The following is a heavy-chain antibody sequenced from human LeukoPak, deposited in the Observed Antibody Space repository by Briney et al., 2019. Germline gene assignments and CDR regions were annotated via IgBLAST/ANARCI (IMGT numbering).Heavy chain of an antibody. CDR3: ARERGGYNYGLSPDAFDI. J-gene: IGHJ3*02. CDR2: INWNGGST. Sequence: GGSLRLSCAASGFTFDDYGMSWVRQAPGKGLEWVSGINWNGGSTGYADSVKGRFTISRDNAKNSLYLQMNSLRAEDTALYYCARERGGYNYGLSPDAFDIWGQGTMVTVSS. D-gene: IGHD5-18*01. V-gene: IGHV3-20*04. CDR1: GFTFDDYG.